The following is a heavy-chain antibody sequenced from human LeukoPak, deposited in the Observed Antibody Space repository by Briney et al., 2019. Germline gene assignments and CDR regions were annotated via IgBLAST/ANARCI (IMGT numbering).Heavy chain of an antibody. CDR3: ARDLGYSSGWYDYYYGMDV. CDR1: GFTFSSYW. Sequence: GGSLRLSCAASGFTFSSYWMSWVRQAPGKGLEWVANIKQDGSEKYYVDSVKGRFTISRDNAKNSLYLQMNSLRAEDTAVYYCARDLGYSSGWYDYYYGMDVWGQGTTVTVSS. V-gene: IGHV3-7*01. D-gene: IGHD6-25*01. J-gene: IGHJ6*02. CDR2: IKQDGSEK.